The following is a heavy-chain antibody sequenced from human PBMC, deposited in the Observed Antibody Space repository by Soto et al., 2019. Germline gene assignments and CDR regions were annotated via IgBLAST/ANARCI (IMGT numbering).Heavy chain of an antibody. CDR3: ARGITMVRDYYYYMDV. V-gene: IGHV4-59*01. D-gene: IGHD3-10*01. Sequence: SETLSLTCTVSGGSISSYYWSWIRQPPGKGLEWIGYIYYSGSTNYNPSLKSRVTISVDTSKNQFSLKLSSVTAADTAVYYCARGITMVRDYYYYMDVWGKGTTVTVSS. CDR1: GGSISSYY. CDR2: IYYSGST. J-gene: IGHJ6*03.